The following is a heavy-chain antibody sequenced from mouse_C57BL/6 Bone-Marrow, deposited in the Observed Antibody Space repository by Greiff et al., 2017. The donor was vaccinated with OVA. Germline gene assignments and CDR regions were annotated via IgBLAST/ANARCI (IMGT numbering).Heavy chain of an antibody. CDR2: ISYDGSN. J-gene: IGHJ1*03. CDR1: GYSITSGYY. CDR3: ARDLTTVGYFDG. V-gene: IGHV3-6*01. D-gene: IGHD1-1*01. Sequence: EVQLQESGPGLVKPSQSLSLTCSVTGYSITSGYYWNWIRQFPGNKLEWMGYISYDGSNNYNPSLKNRISITRDTSKNQFFLKLNSVTTEDTATYYCARDLTTVGYFDGWGTGTTVTVSS.